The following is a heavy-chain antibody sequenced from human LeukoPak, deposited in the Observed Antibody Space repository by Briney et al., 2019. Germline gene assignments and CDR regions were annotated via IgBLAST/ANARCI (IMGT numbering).Heavy chain of an antibody. CDR1: GYSFTSYS. V-gene: IGHV5-51*01. J-gene: IGHJ4*02. Sequence: GESLTNPCKGSGYSFTSYSIGWVRQMPGKGLEWMGIIYPGDSDTRYSPSFQGQVTISADKSISTAYLQWSSLKASDTAMYYCASGRGYCSGGSCYPNGFDYWGQGTVATVSS. CDR3: ASGRGYCSGGSCYPNGFDY. CDR2: IYPGDSDT. D-gene: IGHD2-15*01.